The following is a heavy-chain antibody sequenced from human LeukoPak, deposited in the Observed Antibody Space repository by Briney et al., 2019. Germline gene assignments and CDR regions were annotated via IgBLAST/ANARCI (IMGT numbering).Heavy chain of an antibody. CDR3: ARENSGSYREFDY. CDR2: IYTSGST. V-gene: IGHV4-4*07. CDR1: GGSISSYY. D-gene: IGHD1-26*01. J-gene: IGHJ4*02. Sequence: SETLSDTCVVSGGSISSYYWSWIGQPAGKGLEWIGRIYTSGSTNYNASLKSRVSMSVDTSKNQFSLKLSSVTAADTAVFYCARENSGSYREFDYWGQGTLVTVSS.